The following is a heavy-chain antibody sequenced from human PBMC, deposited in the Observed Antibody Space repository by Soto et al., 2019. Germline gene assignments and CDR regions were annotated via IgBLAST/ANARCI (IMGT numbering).Heavy chain of an antibody. CDR3: ARGGRIVDTGIRYYYYNAMDA. V-gene: IGHV4-4*07. CDR2: VSTSGNT. J-gene: IGHJ6*02. D-gene: IGHD5-18*01. Sequence: PSETLSLTCTVSGGSLSKYYWSWIRQPAGKGLEWIGRVSTSGNTYYNTSLQSRLTISIDTSKNQFSLNLSSVSATDTAVYYCARGGRIVDTGIRYYYYNAMDAWGQGTPVPLPS. CDR1: GGSLSKYY.